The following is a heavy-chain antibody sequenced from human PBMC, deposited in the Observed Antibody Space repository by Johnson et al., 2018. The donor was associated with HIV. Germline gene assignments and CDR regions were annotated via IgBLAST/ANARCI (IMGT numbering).Heavy chain of an antibody. CDR1: GFTFSSYG. CDR2: IRYDGSNK. J-gene: IGHJ3*02. V-gene: IGHV3-30*02. Sequence: QMLLVESGGGVVRPGGSLRLSCAASGFTFSSYGMHWVRQAPGKGLEWVAFIRYDGSNKYYADSVKGRFTISRDNSNNTLYLQMNSLRAEDTAVYYCAKERSWAFDIWGQGTMVTVSS. CDR3: AKERSWAFDI. D-gene: IGHD7-27*01.